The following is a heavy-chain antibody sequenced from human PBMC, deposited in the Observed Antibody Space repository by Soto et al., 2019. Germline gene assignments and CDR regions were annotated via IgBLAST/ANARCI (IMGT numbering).Heavy chain of an antibody. V-gene: IGHV3-21*01. D-gene: IGHD6-13*01. CDR1: GFTFSSYS. CDR2: ISSSSSYI. CDR3: ARDPTLIYSSSWYSDY. J-gene: IGHJ4*02. Sequence: PGGSLRLSCAASGFTFSSYSMNWVRQAPGKGLEWVSSISSSSSYIYYADSVKGRFTISRDNAKNSLYLQMNSLRAEDTAVYYCARDPTLIYSSSWYSDYWGQGTPVTVSS.